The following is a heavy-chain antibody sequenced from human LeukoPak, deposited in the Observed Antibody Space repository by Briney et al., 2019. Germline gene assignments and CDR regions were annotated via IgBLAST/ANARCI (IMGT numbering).Heavy chain of an antibody. CDR3: ARVRSGTYFGEAFDI. CDR1: RYTFSSSY. CDR2: INADNGNT. Sequence: ASVKVSCKASRYTFSSSYMHWVRQAPGQGLEWMGWINADNGNTKYSQKFQGRVTITRDTSATTAYMELSSLRSEDTAVYYCARVRSGTYFGEAFDIWGPGTMVTVSS. J-gene: IGHJ3*02. V-gene: IGHV1-3*01. D-gene: IGHD1-26*01.